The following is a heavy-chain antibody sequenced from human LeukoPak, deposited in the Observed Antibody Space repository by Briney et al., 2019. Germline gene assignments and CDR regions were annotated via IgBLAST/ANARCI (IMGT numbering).Heavy chain of an antibody. CDR1: GGSVSSGSYY. CDR3: ARETYSSSWYSPFDY. CDR2: IYYSGST. J-gene: IGHJ4*02. Sequence: SETLSLTCTVSGGSVSSGSYYWSWIRQPPGKGLEWIGYIYYSGSTNYNPSLKSRVTISVDTSKNQFSLKLSSVTAADTAVYYCARETYSSSWYSPFDYWGQGTLVTDSS. V-gene: IGHV4-61*01. D-gene: IGHD6-13*01.